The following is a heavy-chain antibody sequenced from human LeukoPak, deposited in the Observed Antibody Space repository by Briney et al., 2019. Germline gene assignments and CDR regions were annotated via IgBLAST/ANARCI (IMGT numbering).Heavy chain of an antibody. J-gene: IGHJ4*02. CDR2: ISSSGSSI. V-gene: IGHV3-11*01. Sequence: PGGSLRLSCAASGFSFSEYYMNWIRQAPGKGLEWVSYISSSGSSIHYADSVKGRFTISRDNAKNSLYLQMNSLRVEDTAVYYCARGDWYSFDYWGQGALVTVS. D-gene: IGHD3-9*01. CDR3: ARGDWYSFDY. CDR1: GFSFSEYY.